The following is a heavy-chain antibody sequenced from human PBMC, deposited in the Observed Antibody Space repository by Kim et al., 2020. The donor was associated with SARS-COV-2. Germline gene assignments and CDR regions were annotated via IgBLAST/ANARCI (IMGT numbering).Heavy chain of an antibody. CDR3: ARDHLGSIVVVPAAISPPPDDAFDI. CDR2: ISAYNGNT. V-gene: IGHV1-18*04. D-gene: IGHD2-2*02. Sequence: ASVKVSCKASGYTFTSYGISWVRQAPGQGLEWMGWISAYNGNTNYAQKLQGRVTMTTDTSTSTAYMELRSLRSDDTAVYYCARDHLGSIVVVPAAISPPPDDAFDIWGQGTMVTVSS. J-gene: IGHJ3*02. CDR1: GYTFTSYG.